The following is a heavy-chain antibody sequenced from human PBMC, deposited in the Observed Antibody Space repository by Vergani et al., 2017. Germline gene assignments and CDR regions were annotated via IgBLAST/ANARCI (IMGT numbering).Heavy chain of an antibody. Sequence: EVQLVESGGGLVKPGGSLRLSCAASGFTFSSYSMNWVRQAPGKGLEWVSSISSSSSYIYYADSVKGRFTISRDNAKNSLYLQMNSLRAEDTAVYYCARGAGDFWSGRSESGTTYFDYWGQGTLVTVSS. CDR1: GFTFSSYS. D-gene: IGHD3-3*01. J-gene: IGHJ4*02. V-gene: IGHV3-21*01. CDR2: ISSSSSYI. CDR3: ARGAGDFWSGRSESGTTYFDY.